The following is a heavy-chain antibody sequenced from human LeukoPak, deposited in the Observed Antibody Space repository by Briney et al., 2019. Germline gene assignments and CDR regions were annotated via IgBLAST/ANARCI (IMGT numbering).Heavy chain of an antibody. D-gene: IGHD4-23*01. J-gene: IGHJ4*02. CDR3: AMGLAWKLDY. Sequence: SETLSLTCAVSGDSINNNNWWSWVRQSPGKGLEWIGEIYHSGNTNYNPSLKSRVTISVDKSKNQFSLKLSSVIAADTAVYYCAMGLAWKLDYWGQGTLVTVSS. CDR1: GDSINNNNW. V-gene: IGHV4-4*02. CDR2: IYHSGNT.